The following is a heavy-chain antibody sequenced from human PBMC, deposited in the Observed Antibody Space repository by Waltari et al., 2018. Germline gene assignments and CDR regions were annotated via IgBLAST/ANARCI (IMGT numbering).Heavy chain of an antibody. CDR3: AREQWLALDY. D-gene: IGHD6-19*01. V-gene: IGHV3-30*01. CDR1: GFTFSSYA. CDR2: ISDDGSNK. Sequence: QVQLVESGGGVVQPGRSLRLSCAASGFTFSSYAMHWVRQAPGKGVGWVAVISDDGSNKYYADSVKGRFTISRDNSKNTLYLQMNSLRAEDTAVYYCAREQWLALDYWGQGTLVTVSS. J-gene: IGHJ4*02.